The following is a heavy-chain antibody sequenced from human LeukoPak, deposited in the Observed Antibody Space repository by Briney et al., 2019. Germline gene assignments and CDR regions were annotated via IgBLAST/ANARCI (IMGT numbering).Heavy chain of an antibody. CDR2: ISYDGSNK. Sequence: GRSLRLSCAASGFTFSTYGMHWVRQAPGKGLEWVAVISYDGSNKYYADSVKGRFTISRDNSKNTLYLQMNSLRAEDTAVYYCAKDHLSYGDEYYYYGMDVWGQGTTVTVSS. J-gene: IGHJ6*02. CDR3: AKDHLSYGDEYYYYGMDV. D-gene: IGHD4-17*01. CDR1: GFTFSTYG. V-gene: IGHV3-30*18.